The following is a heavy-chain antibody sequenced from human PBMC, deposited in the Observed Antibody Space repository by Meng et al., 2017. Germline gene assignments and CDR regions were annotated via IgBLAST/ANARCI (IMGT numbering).Heavy chain of an antibody. CDR1: GGTFSSYA. CDR3: ARDESYIAVAGPNGFDP. CDR2: IIPIFGTA. Sequence: QVELVQSGAEVKKPGSSVKVSCKASGGTFSSYAISWVRQAPGQGLEWMGGIIPIFGTANYAQKFQGRVTITADESTSTAYMELSSLRSEDTAVYYCARDESYIAVAGPNGFDPWGQGTLVTVFS. D-gene: IGHD6-19*01. V-gene: IGHV1-69*01. J-gene: IGHJ5*02.